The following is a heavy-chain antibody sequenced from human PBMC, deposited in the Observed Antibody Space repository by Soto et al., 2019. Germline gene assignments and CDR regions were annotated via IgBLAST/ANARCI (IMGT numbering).Heavy chain of an antibody. V-gene: IGHV3-53*01. Sequence: PGGSLRLPCAASGFTFSSYSMSWVRQAPGKGLEWVSVIYSGGSTYYADSVKGRFTISRDNSKNTLYLQMNSLRAEDTAVYYCATLGAPIGYWGQGTLVTAPQ. CDR3: ATLGAPIGY. J-gene: IGHJ4*02. CDR1: GFTFSSYS. D-gene: IGHD3-16*01. CDR2: IYSGGST.